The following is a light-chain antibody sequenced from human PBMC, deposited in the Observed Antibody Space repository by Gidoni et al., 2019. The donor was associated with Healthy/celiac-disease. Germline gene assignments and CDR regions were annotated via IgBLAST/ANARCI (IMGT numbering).Light chain of an antibody. CDR1: QSISSW. CDR3: QQYNSYPWT. CDR2: YAS. V-gene: IGKV1-5*03. J-gene: IGKJ1*01. Sequence: DLHMAPSPSTLSASVGDRVTITCRASQSISSWLEWYQQKPGTAPKLLIYYASSLESSVPSRFIGSGSGTEFTLTISSLQPDDFVTYYCQQYNSYPWTFGQGTKVEIK.